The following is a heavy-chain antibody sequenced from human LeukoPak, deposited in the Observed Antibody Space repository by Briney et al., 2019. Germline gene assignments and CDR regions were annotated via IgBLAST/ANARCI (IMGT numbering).Heavy chain of an antibody. CDR1: GGSISSYY. D-gene: IGHD6-13*01. V-gene: IGHV4-59*08. CDR2: IYYSGST. J-gene: IGHJ3*02. CDR3: ARRIAASDAFDI. Sequence: SETLSLTCTVSGGSISSYYWSWIRQPPGKGLEWIGYIYYSGSTNYNPSLKSRVTISVDTSKNQFSLKLSSVTAADTAVYYCARRIAASDAFDIWGQGTMVTVSS.